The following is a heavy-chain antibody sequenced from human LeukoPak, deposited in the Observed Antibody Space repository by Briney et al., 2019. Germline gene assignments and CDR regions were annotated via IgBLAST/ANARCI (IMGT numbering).Heavy chain of an antibody. V-gene: IGHV4-59*01. D-gene: IGHD2-8*01. J-gene: IGHJ4*02. Sequence: SETLSLTCTVSGGSISRYYWSWIRQPPGKGLEWSGYIYYRGSTNYNPSLKSRVTISVDTSKNQFALKLSSVTAADTAVYYCARGGVYFDYWGQGTLVTVSS. CDR1: GGSISRYY. CDR2: IYYRGST. CDR3: ARGGVYFDY.